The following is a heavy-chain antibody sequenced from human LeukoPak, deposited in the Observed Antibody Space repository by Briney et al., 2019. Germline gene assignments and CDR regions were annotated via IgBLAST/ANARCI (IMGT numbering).Heavy chain of an antibody. CDR2: INWNGGST. Sequence: GGSLRLSCAASGFTFDDYGMSWVRQAPGKGLEWVSGINWNGGSTGYADSVKGRFTISRDNAKNSLYLQMNSLRVEDTALYYCAREGVPAAMSYAFDIWGQGTMVTVSS. CDR1: GFTFDDYG. J-gene: IGHJ3*02. CDR3: AREGVPAAMSYAFDI. D-gene: IGHD2-2*01. V-gene: IGHV3-20*04.